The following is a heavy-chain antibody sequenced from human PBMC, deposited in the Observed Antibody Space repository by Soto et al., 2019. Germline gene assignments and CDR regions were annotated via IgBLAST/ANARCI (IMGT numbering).Heavy chain of an antibody. CDR2: INHSGST. CDR1: GGSFSGYY. CDR3: ARDMNGAYDY. D-gene: IGHD4-17*01. J-gene: IGHJ4*02. Sequence: QVQLQQWGAGLLKPSETLSLPCAVYGGSFSGYYWSWIRQPPGKGLEWIGEINHSGSTNYNPSLKSRVTLSVDTSKNQFSLKLSSVTAADTAVYYCARDMNGAYDYWGQGTLVTVSS. V-gene: IGHV4-34*01.